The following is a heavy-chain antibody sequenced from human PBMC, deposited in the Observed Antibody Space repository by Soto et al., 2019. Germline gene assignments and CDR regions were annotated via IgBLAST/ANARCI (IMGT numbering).Heavy chain of an antibody. D-gene: IGHD4-17*01. J-gene: IGHJ4*02. CDR3: AREIYGDYYGGGIDY. V-gene: IGHV4-31*03. CDR1: GGSISSGGYY. Sequence: QVQLQESGPGLVKPSQTLSLTCTVSGGSISSGGYYWSWIRQHPGKGLEWIGYIYYSGSTYYNPSLKSRVTISVDTSKNQFSLKLSSVTAAATAVYYCAREIYGDYYGGGIDYWGQGTLVTVSS. CDR2: IYYSGST.